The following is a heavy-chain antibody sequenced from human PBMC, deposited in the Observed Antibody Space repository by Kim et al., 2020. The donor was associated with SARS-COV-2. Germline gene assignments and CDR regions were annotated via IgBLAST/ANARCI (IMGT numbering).Heavy chain of an antibody. CDR2: ISSSSNCI. V-gene: IGHV3-48*01. CDR1: GFTFSSFS. J-gene: IGHJ4*02. Sequence: GGSLRLSCAASGFTFSSFSMNWVRLAPGKGLEWVSYISSSSNCIDYADSVKGRFTISRDNAKNSLYLQMDSLRGEDTAVYYCARDLNYAFDYWGQGTLVTVSS. D-gene: IGHD1-7*01. CDR3: ARDLNYAFDY.